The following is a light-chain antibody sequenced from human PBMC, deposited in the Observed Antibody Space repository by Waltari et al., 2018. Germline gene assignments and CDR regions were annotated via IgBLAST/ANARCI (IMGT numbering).Light chain of an antibody. V-gene: IGKV3-11*01. Sequence: EIVLTQSPGTLSLSPGERVTLSCRASQSVSSYLAWYQQKPGQAPRLLIYDASNRATGIPARFSGSGSGTDFTLTISSLEPEDFAVYYCQQRSNWPRFTFGPGTKVDIK. J-gene: IGKJ3*01. CDR2: DAS. CDR1: QSVSSY. CDR3: QQRSNWPRFT.